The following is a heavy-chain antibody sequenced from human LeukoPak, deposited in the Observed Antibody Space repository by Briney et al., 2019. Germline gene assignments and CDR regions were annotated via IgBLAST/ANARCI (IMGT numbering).Heavy chain of an antibody. Sequence: PSETLSLTCTVSGGSISSGSYCWSWIRQPAGKGLEWIGRIYPLETTNYNPSLKSRVAISVDTSKNQFSLKLSSVTAADTAVYYCAREIVAGLGVSFDIWGQGTMVTVSS. CDR3: AREIVAGLGVSFDI. J-gene: IGHJ3*02. D-gene: IGHD6-19*01. CDR2: IYPLETT. V-gene: IGHV4-61*02. CDR1: GGSISSGSYC.